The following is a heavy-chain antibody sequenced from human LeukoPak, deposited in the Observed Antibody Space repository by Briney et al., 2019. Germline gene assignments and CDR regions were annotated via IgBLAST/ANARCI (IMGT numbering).Heavy chain of an antibody. J-gene: IGHJ4*02. CDR2: IHFSGNT. D-gene: IGHD1-26*01. Sequence: SETLSLTCTVSGGSISSYYWNWIRQPPGKGLEWIGYIHFSGNTNYNPSLKSRVTISKDTSKNQFSLKLSSVTAADTAVYYCARHKTGGRYYFDYWGQGTLVTVSS. V-gene: IGHV4-59*01. CDR1: GGSISSYY. CDR3: ARHKTGGRYYFDY.